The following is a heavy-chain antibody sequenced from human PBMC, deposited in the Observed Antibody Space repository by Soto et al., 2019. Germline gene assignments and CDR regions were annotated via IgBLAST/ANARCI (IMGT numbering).Heavy chain of an antibody. Sequence: PSETLSLTCTVSGGSISSGDYYWSWIRQPPGKGLEWIGYIYYSGSTYYNPPLKSRVTISVDTSKNQFSLKLSSVTAADTAVYYCAREGNYYDSSGYPFDYWGQRTLVSAPQ. CDR1: GGSISSGDYY. J-gene: IGHJ4*02. D-gene: IGHD3-22*01. CDR3: AREGNYYDSSGYPFDY. V-gene: IGHV4-30-4*01. CDR2: IYYSGST.